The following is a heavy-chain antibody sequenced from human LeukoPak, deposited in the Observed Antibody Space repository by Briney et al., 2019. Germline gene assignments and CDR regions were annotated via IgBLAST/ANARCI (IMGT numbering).Heavy chain of an antibody. CDR2: IYPGDSDT. Sequence: GESLKISCKGSGYSFNAYYIAWVRQMPGKDLECMGAIYPGDSDTTYSPSLQGQVTISADKSATTAYLQWNSLKASDTAIYYCARLMTLVRGGLKRLPRSCGMDVWGQGTTVTVS. D-gene: IGHD3-10*01. CDR1: GYSFNAYY. V-gene: IGHV5-51*01. J-gene: IGHJ6*02. CDR3: ARLMTLVRGGLKRLPRSCGMDV.